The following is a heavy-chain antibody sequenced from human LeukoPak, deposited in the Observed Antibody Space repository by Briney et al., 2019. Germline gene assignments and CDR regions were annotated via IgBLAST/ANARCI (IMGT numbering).Heavy chain of an antibody. Sequence: GGSLRLSCAASGFTFSSYDMHWVRQAPGKGLEWVAFIWSDGSNKYYADSVKGRFTISRDNSKNTLFLQMNSLRAEDTAVYYCARGRGLGELAVASFDSWGQGILVTVSS. CDR3: ARGRGLGELAVASFDS. CDR1: GFTFSSYD. J-gene: IGHJ4*02. V-gene: IGHV3-33*01. CDR2: IWSDGSNK. D-gene: IGHD6-19*01.